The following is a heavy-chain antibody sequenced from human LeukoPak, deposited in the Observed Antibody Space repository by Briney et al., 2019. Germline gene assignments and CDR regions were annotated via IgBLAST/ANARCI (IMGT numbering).Heavy chain of an antibody. CDR2: ITNSGNSK. Sequence: PGGSLRLSCAASEFTFSSYSMNWVRQAPGKGLEWVSYITNSGNSKSYADSVKGRFTISRDNTKNTLYLQMNSLRAEGTAVYYCARDRVGATDYFDYWGQGTLVTVSS. CDR3: ARDRVGATDYFDY. CDR1: EFTFSSYS. D-gene: IGHD1-26*01. V-gene: IGHV3-48*01. J-gene: IGHJ4*02.